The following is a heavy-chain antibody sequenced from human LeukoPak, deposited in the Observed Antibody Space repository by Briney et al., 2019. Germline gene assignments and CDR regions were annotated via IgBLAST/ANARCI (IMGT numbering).Heavy chain of an antibody. CDR1: DGSITNYY. Sequence: SETLSLTCFVSDGSITNYYWSWIRQPAGKGLEWIGRIYTSGSTNYNPSLKSRVTMSVDTSKNQFSLKLSSVTAADTAVYYCARDEYDFWSGYYDYYYYYMDVWGKGTTVTVSS. CDR2: IYTSGST. J-gene: IGHJ6*03. V-gene: IGHV4-4*07. CDR3: ARDEYDFWSGYYDYYYYYMDV. D-gene: IGHD3-3*01.